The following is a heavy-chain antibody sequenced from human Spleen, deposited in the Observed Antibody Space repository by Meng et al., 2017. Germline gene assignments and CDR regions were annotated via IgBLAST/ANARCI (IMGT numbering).Heavy chain of an antibody. CDR1: GFTVSNNY. D-gene: IGHD3-22*01. CDR3: ARFVYDSSGSFDY. Sequence: GESLKISCAASGFTVSNNYMGWVRQAPGKGLEWVSIIYSSGSTFYPDSVKGRFTISRHSSKNTLYPQMSSLKPEDTAVYYCARFVYDSSGSFDYWGQGTRVTGSS. V-gene: IGHV3-53*04. CDR2: IYSSGST. J-gene: IGHJ4*02.